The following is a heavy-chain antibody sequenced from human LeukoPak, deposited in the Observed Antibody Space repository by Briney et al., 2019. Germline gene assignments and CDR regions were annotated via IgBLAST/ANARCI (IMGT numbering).Heavy chain of an antibody. J-gene: IGHJ4*02. V-gene: IGHV4-38-2*02. CDR1: GYSISSGYY. CDR3: ARLYYDILTGYPSYFDY. CDR2: IYHSGRT. D-gene: IGHD3-9*01. Sequence: SETLSLTCTVSGYSISSGYYWGWIRQPPGKGLEWIGSIYHSGRTFYNPSLKSRVTISVDTSKNQFSLKLSSVTAADTAVYYCARLYYDILTGYPSYFDYWGQGTLVTVSS.